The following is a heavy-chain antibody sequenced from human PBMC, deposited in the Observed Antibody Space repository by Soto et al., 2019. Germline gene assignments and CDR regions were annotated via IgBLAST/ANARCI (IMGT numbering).Heavy chain of an antibody. CDR1: SDSISSYY. CDR2: IYYSGST. Sequence: SETLSLTCTVSSDSISSYYWSWIRQPPGKGLEWIGYIYYSGSTSYNPSLKSRVTFSVDTSKNQFSLNLSSVTTADTAVYYCARGTILRLDVWGQGTTVTVSS. CDR3: ARGTILRLDV. J-gene: IGHJ6*02. V-gene: IGHV4-59*01. D-gene: IGHD3-3*01.